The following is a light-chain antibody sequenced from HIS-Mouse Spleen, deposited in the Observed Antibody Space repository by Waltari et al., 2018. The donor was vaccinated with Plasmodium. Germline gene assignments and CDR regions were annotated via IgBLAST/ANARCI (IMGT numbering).Light chain of an antibody. J-gene: IGLJ2*01. Sequence: SYELTQPPSVSVSPGQTASITRSGDKLGDKYACWYQQKPGQSPVLVIYQETKRPSGIPERFSGSNSGNTATLTISGTQAMDEADYYCQAWDSSTVVFGGGTKLTVL. CDR1: KLGDKY. CDR3: QAWDSSTVV. V-gene: IGLV3-1*01. CDR2: QET.